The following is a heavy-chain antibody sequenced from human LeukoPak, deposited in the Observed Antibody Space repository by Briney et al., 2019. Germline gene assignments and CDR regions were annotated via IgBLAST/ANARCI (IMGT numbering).Heavy chain of an antibody. Sequence: SQTLSLTCTVSGGSISSGDYYWSWIRQPPGKGLEWIGYIYYSGSTHYNPSLKSRVTISVDTSKNQFSLKLSSVTAADTAVYYCARVSVIVVVIDYWGQGTLVTVSS. J-gene: IGHJ4*02. CDR3: ARVSVIVVVIDY. V-gene: IGHV4-30-4*08. D-gene: IGHD3-22*01. CDR2: IYYSGST. CDR1: GGSISSGDYY.